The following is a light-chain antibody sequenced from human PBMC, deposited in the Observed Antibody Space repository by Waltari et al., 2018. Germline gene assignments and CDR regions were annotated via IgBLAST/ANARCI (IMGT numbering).Light chain of an antibody. Sequence: SYELTQPPSVSVSPGQTARITCSGDALPKQYAYWYQQKPGQAPFLVIYKDTERPSGIPERFSGSSSGTKVTLTISGVQAEDEADYYCQSADSSDTHVVFGGGTKLTVL. V-gene: IGLV3-25*03. CDR3: QSADSSDTHVV. CDR2: KDT. CDR1: ALPKQY. J-gene: IGLJ2*01.